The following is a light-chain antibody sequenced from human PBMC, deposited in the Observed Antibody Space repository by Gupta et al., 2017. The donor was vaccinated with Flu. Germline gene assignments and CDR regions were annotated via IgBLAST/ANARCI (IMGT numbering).Light chain of an antibody. CDR3: AAWDDSLNGHYV. CDR2: GNS. Sequence: VALSCSGSRSNIGSNSVNWYQQVPGTAPKLLMYGNSQRPSGVPDRFSGSKSGTSASLAISGLQSEDEADHYCAAWDDSLNGHYVFGTGTTVTVV. V-gene: IGLV1-44*01. CDR1: RSNIGSNS. J-gene: IGLJ1*01.